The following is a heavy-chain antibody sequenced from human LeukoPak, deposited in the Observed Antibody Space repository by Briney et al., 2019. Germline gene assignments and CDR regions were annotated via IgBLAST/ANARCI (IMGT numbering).Heavy chain of an antibody. V-gene: IGHV3-23*01. CDR2: ISGSGGST. CDR3: AKXRFYGDCNFDY. J-gene: IGHJ4*02. CDR1: GFTFSSYA. D-gene: IGHD4-17*01. Sequence: GGSLRLSCAASGFTFSSYAMSWVRQAPGKGLEWVSAISGSGGSTYYADSVKGRFTISRDNSKNTLYLQMNSLRAEDTAVYYXAKXRFYGDCNFDYWGQGTLVTVSS.